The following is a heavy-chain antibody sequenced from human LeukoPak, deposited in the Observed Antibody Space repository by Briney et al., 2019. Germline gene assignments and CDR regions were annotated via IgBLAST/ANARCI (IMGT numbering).Heavy chain of an antibody. CDR2: IYGSGIT. V-gene: IGHV4-4*07. CDR1: GGSIISNY. CDR3: SRLTFYDSTGYSPGYYMDV. Sequence: SETLSLTCTVSGGSIISNYWSWIRQSAGTGLEWIGRIYGSGITDYNPSLKSRVTMSLDTSRQQFSLRLTSVTAADTAVYYCSRLTFYDSTGYSPGYYMDVWGKGTTVSVFS. D-gene: IGHD3-22*01. J-gene: IGHJ6*03.